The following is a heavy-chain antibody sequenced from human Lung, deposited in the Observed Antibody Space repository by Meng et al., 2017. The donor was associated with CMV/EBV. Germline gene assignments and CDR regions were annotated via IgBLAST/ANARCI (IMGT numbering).Heavy chain of an antibody. CDR1: GDSITNHNW. V-gene: IGHV4-4*02. CDR3: LRRSGGSV. J-gene: IGHJ1*01. Sequence: VQLRGAGPALGQPTHTLSLTCAVSGDSITNHNWWAWVRQPPVKGLEWIGEIPHRGSSAYNPSLKSRVSMSIAKSKNQFSLKLTSVTAADTAVYHCLRRSGGSVWGQGTLVTVSS. D-gene: IGHD3-10*01. CDR2: IPHRGSS.